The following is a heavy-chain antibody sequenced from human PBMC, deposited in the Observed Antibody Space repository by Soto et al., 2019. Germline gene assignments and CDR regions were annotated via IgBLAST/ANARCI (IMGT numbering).Heavy chain of an antibody. V-gene: IGHV2-5*02. CDR3: AVFNADSTSYYFDY. CDR1: GFSLSTSGVG. J-gene: IGHJ4*02. Sequence: QITLKESGPTLVKPTQTLTLTCTFSGFSLSTSGVGVGWIRQPPGKALEWLALIYWDDDKRYSPSLKSRLTITKVTXXNQVVLTMTNMDPVDTATYYCAVFNADSTSYYFDYWGQGTLVTVSS. CDR2: IYWDDDK.